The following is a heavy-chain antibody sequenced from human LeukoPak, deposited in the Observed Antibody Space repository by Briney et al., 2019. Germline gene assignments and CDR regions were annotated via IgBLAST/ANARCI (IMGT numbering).Heavy chain of an antibody. J-gene: IGHJ6*02. CDR1: GYTFSGYY. D-gene: IGHD3-9*01. CDR2: INPNNGAT. V-gene: IGHV1-2*02. Sequence: ASVKVSCKASGYTFSGYYIHWVRQALGQGLEWMAWINPNNGATNYAQNFLGRVTMTRDTSISTAYMELSRLSSDDTAVYYCALVYYDILTGNYYYYYGMDVWGQGTTVTVSS. CDR3: ALVYYDILTGNYYYYYGMDV.